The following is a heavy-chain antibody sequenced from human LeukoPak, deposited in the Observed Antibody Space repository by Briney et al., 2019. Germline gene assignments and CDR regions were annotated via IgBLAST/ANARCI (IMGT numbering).Heavy chain of an antibody. D-gene: IGHD2-2*01. CDR1: GRSFSGYY. Sequence: SETLSLTCAVYGRSFSGYYCSWIRQPPGKGLEWIGEINHSGRTNYNPSLKSRVTISVATSKNQFSLKLSSVTAADTAVYYCARGQGCSSTSCYAVRGWRPYYYYGMDVWGKGTTVTVSS. V-gene: IGHV4-34*01. J-gene: IGHJ6*04. CDR3: ARGQGCSSTSCYAVRGWRPYYYYGMDV. CDR2: INHSGRT.